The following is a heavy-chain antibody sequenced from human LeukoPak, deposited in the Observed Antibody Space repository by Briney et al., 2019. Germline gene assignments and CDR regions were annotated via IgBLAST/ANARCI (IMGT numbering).Heavy chain of an antibody. CDR2: IYHSGST. Sequence: PSGTLSLTCAVSGGSISSSNWWSWVRQPPGKGLEWIGEIYHSGSTNYNPSLKSRVTISVDTSKNQFSLKLTSVAAADTAVYYCARVSDVLTGYPLDYWGQGTLVTVSS. CDR3: ARVSDVLTGYPLDY. D-gene: IGHD3-9*01. CDR1: GGSISSSNW. V-gene: IGHV4-4*02. J-gene: IGHJ4*02.